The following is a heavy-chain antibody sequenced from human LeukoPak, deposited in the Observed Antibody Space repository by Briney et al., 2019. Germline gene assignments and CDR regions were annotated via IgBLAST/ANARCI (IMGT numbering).Heavy chain of an antibody. V-gene: IGHV3-23*01. J-gene: IGHJ5*02. CDR2: ISSGGGT. CDR1: GFTFSNYA. Sequence: GGSLRLSCAASGFTFSNYAMSWVRQAPGKGLEWVSAISSGGGTYSADSVKGRFTISRDNSKNTLYLQMNSLRAEDTAVYYCANLNPDIVVAVDPWGQGTLVTVSS. CDR3: ANLNPDIVVAVDP. D-gene: IGHD6-19*01.